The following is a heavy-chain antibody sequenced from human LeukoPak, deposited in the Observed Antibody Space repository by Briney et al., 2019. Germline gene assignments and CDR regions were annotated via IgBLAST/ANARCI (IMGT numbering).Heavy chain of an antibody. V-gene: IGHV3-30*18. D-gene: IGHD3-10*01. CDR2: ISYDGSNK. J-gene: IGHJ4*02. Sequence: PGGSLRLSCAASGFTFSSYNMNWVRQAPGKGLEWVAVISYDGSNKYYADSVKGRFTISRDNSKNTLYLQMNSLRAEDTAVYYCAKDYGSGSYYNSALGYWGQGTLVTVSS. CDR1: GFTFSSYN. CDR3: AKDYGSGSYYNSALGY.